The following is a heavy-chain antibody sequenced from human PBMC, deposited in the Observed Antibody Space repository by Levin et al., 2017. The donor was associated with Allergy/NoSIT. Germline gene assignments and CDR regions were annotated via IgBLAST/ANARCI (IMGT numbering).Heavy chain of an antibody. V-gene: IGHV3-15*07. CDR1: GLTFSNAW. CDR3: ATEPEYSDYFNCFDA. J-gene: IGHJ5*02. D-gene: IGHD2/OR15-2a*01. Sequence: GGSLRLSCVASGLTFSNAWMSWVRQAPGKGLEWVGRIKSRTDGGTTDYGAPGNARFTILRDDSKNTLYLQMTSLKTEDTAVYFCATEPEYSDYFNCFDAWGQGTLVTVSS. CDR2: IKSRTDGGTT.